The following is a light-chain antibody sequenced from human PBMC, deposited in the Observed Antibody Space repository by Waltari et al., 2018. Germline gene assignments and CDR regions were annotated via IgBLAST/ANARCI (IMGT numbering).Light chain of an antibody. Sequence: QSALTQPASVSGSPGQSITFSCTGTSSDVGSYNLGSWYQQHPDKAPRLMIYEVNKRPSVVSNRFSGSKSGNTASLIIFGLQAEDEADYYCSSYSSSSTVIFGGGTKVTVL. CDR3: SSYSSSSTVI. V-gene: IGLV2-23*02. J-gene: IGLJ2*01. CDR1: SSDVGSYNL. CDR2: EVN.